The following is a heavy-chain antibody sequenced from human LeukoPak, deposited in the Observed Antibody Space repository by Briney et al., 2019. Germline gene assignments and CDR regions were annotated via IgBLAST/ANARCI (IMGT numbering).Heavy chain of an antibody. CDR3: ASLAVAGTWNRAIHGYYFDY. CDR2: ISAYNGNT. Sequence: ASVKVSCKASGYTFTSYGISWVRQAPGQGLEWMGWISAYNGNTNYAQKLQGRVTMTTDTSTSTAYMELRSLRSGDTAVYYCASLAVAGTWNRAIHGYYFDYWGQGTLVTVSS. J-gene: IGHJ4*02. D-gene: IGHD6-19*01. V-gene: IGHV1-18*01. CDR1: GYTFTSYG.